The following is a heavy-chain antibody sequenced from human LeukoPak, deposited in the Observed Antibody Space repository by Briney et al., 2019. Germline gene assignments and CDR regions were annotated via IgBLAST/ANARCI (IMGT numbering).Heavy chain of an antibody. Sequence: KFQGRVTITRDTPASTAYMELSSLRSEDTAVYYCARDSGEYYFDYWGQGTLVTVSS. D-gene: IGHD2-15*01. J-gene: IGHJ4*02. V-gene: IGHV1-3*01. CDR3: ARDSGEYYFDY.